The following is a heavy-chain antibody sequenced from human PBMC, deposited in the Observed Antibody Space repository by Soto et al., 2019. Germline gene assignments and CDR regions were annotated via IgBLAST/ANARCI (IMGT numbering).Heavy chain of an antibody. D-gene: IGHD3-16*02. CDR1: GFAFHSYG. Sequence: TVGSLRLSCAASGFAFHSYGMTWVRQPPGKGLELVSAITGTGGSTYFADSVKGRFTISRDNSNDTLYLHMNSLRVEDTAVYYCARGLGGVIAPPDLWGQGTLVTVSS. CDR3: ARGLGGVIAPPDL. V-gene: IGHV3-23*01. CDR2: ITGTGGST. J-gene: IGHJ5*02.